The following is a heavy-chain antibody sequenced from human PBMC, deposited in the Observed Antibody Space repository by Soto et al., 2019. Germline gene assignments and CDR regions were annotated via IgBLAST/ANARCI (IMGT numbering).Heavy chain of an antibody. CDR1: GVSITSTDW. V-gene: IGHV4-4*02. J-gene: IGHJ4*02. CDR3: AGSTADTTLKASSF. D-gene: IGHD4-4*01. Sequence: QVQLQESGPGLVKPSETLSLSCAVSGVSITSTDWWSWVRQPPGKGLQWIGEVSLGGGANYNPSLKSRVTISVDNSKKQFSLTLTSGTAADTAVYFCAGSTADTTLKASSFWGQGTLVTVSS. CDR2: VSLGGGA.